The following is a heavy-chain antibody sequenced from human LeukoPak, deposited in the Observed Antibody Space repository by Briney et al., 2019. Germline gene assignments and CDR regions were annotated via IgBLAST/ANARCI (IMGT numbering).Heavy chain of an antibody. CDR2: ISGSGGST. CDR3: AKDGYNLRGFDI. V-gene: IGHV3-23*01. D-gene: IGHD5-24*01. Sequence: GGSLRHSCAASGFTFNSYAMSWVRQAPGKGLEWVSAISGSGGSTYYADSVKGRFTISRDNSKNTLYLQMNSLRAEDTAVYYCAKDGYNLRGFDIWGQGTMVTVSS. CDR1: GFTFNSYA. J-gene: IGHJ3*02.